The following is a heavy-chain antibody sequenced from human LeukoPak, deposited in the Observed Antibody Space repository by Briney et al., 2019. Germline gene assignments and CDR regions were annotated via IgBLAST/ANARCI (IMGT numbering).Heavy chain of an antibody. CDR2: IRSKADTYAT. CDR1: GFTFSDSA. D-gene: IGHD6-19*01. Sequence: GGSLRLSCAASGFTFSDSAIHWVRQATGKGLEWVGRIRSKADTYATTYAASLEGRFTISRDDSRNRAYLQMSSLRTDDTAVYYCTREYSSGWPFDFWGQGTLVTASS. CDR3: TREYSSGWPFDF. V-gene: IGHV3-73*01. J-gene: IGHJ4*02.